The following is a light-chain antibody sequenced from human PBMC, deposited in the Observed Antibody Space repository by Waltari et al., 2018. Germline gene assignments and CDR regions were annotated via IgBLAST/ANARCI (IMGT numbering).Light chain of an antibody. J-gene: IGKJ1*01. CDR1: QSISSY. Sequence: DIQMTQSPSSLSASVGDRVTITCRASQSISSYLYWYQQKPGKAPRLLIFGGSALESGVPSRFSGSGSGTEFNLTINSLQPDDFATYYCQQYWTFGQGTKVEIK. V-gene: IGKV1-5*01. CDR2: GGS. CDR3: QQYWT.